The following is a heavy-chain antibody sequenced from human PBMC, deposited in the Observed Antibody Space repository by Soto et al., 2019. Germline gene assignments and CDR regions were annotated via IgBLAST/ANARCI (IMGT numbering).Heavy chain of an antibody. D-gene: IGHD1-26*01. CDR1: GGTFSSYT. J-gene: IGHJ3*01. CDR3: AREIVGVGHDAFDL. CDR2: IIPILGIA. Sequence: QVQLVQSGAAVKKPGSSVKVSCKASGGTFSSYTISWVRQAPGQGLEWMGRIIPILGIANYAQKFQGRVTITADKSPSTAYMELSSLRSEDTAVYYCAREIVGVGHDAFDLWGQGTMVTVSS. V-gene: IGHV1-69*08.